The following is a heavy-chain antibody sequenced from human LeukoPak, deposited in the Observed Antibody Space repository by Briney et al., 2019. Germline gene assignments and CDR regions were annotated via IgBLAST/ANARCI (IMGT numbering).Heavy chain of an antibody. V-gene: IGHV4-34*01. J-gene: IGHJ5*02. Sequence: PSETLSLTCAVYGGSFSGYYWSWIRQSPGEGLEWIGSVYYSGSTYYNPSLKSRVTISVDTSKKQLSLKLSSVTAADTAVYYCARDSTPFGEFANWFDPWGQGTLVTVSS. CDR3: ARDSTPFGEFANWFDP. D-gene: IGHD3-10*01. CDR1: GGSFSGYY. CDR2: VYYSGST.